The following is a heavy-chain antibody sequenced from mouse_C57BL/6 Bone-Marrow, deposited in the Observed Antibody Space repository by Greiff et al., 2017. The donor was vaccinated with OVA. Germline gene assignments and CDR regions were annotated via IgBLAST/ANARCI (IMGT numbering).Heavy chain of an antibody. J-gene: IGHJ2*01. Sequence: QVHVKQSGPELVKPGASVKISCKASGYTFTDYYINWVKQRPGQGLEWIGWIYPGSGNTKYNEKVKGKATLTVDTSSSTANMQLSSLTSEDSAVYFCARGDWDYFDYWGQGTTLTVS. CDR2: IYPGSGNT. V-gene: IGHV1-84*01. CDR3: ARGDWDYFDY. CDR1: GYTFTDYY. D-gene: IGHD4-1*01.